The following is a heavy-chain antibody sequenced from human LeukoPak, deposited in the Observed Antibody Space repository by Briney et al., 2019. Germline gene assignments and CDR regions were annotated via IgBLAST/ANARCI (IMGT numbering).Heavy chain of an antibody. CDR2: IYYSGST. Sequence: SETLSLTCTVSGGSISSYYWSWIRQPPGKGLEWIGYIYYSGSTNYNPSLKSRVTISVDTSKNQFSLKLNFVAATDTAVYYCARHSGSYYDNYDYWGQGTLVTVSS. V-gene: IGHV4-59*08. D-gene: IGHD1-26*01. CDR1: GGSISSYY. CDR3: ARHSGSYYDNYDY. J-gene: IGHJ4*02.